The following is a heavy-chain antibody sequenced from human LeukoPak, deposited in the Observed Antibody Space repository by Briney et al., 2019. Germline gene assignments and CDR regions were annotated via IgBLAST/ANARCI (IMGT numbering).Heavy chain of an antibody. D-gene: IGHD4-17*01. CDR2: IYTSGST. CDR3: ARAGDDYGDFFDY. J-gene: IGHJ4*02. V-gene: IGHV4-59*10. CDR1: GGSFSGYY. Sequence: SETLSLTCAVYGGSFSGYYWSWIRQPAGKGLEWIGRIYTSGSTNYNPSLKSRVTMSVDTSKNQFSLKLSSVTAADTAVYYCARAGDDYGDFFDYWGQGTLVTVSS.